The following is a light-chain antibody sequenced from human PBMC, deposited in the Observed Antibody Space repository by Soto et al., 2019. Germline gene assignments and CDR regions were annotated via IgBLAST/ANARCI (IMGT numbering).Light chain of an antibody. V-gene: IGKV1-39*01. Sequence: DIQMTQSPSSLSASVGDRVTITYRASQTISSYLNWYQQTPGRAPKLLIYAASSLQGGVPSRFSGSRSGTDFTLTISSLPPEDFATFYCQQTYSTPSTWTFGQGTKVEIK. CDR1: QTISSY. CDR2: AAS. CDR3: QQTYSTPSTWT. J-gene: IGKJ1*01.